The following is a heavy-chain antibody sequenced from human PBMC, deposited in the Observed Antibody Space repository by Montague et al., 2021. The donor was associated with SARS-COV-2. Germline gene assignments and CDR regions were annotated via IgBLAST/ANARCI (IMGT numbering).Heavy chain of an antibody. J-gene: IGHJ6*02. Sequence: SETLSLTCAVYGGSFSGYYWSWIRLPPGTGLEWIWVISHSGSTNYNPSLKIRVTISIDTSKNQISLKLSSVSAADTAVYYCSRFAYRQLLIESYCGMDVWGQGTTVTVSS. CDR1: GGSFSGYY. D-gene: IGHD2-2*01. CDR2: ISHSGST. CDR3: SRFAYRQLLIESYCGMDV. V-gene: IGHV4-34*01.